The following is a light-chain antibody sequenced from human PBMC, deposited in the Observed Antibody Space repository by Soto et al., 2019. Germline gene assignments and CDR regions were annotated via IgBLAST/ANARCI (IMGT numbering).Light chain of an antibody. CDR1: QSLSNW. CDR3: QQYSTYAT. CDR2: DVS. Sequence: IQMTQSPSTLSASVGDRVTITCRASQSLSNWLAWYQQKPGKAPKLLIFDVSSSESGAPSRFSGSGSGTEFTLTISSLQPDDFATYYCQQYSTYATFGQGTKVDIK. V-gene: IGKV1-5*01. J-gene: IGKJ1*01.